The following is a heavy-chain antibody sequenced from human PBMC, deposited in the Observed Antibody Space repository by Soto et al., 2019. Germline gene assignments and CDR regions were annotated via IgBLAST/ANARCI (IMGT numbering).Heavy chain of an antibody. Sequence: AESLTISCEVSGYSFTTYWITSVLQMPGKGLEWMGRIDPSDSYTNYSPSFRGHVIISIDKSISTAYLQWSSLKASDTAMYYCARHGDIATRRSANDYWGQGAMVTVSS. D-gene: IGHD6-6*01. CDR1: GYSFTTYW. J-gene: IGHJ4*02. V-gene: IGHV5-10-1*01. CDR2: IDPSDSYT. CDR3: ARHGDIATRRSANDY.